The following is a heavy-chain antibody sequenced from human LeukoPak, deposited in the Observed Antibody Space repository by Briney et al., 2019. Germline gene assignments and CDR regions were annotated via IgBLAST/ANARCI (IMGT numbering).Heavy chain of an antibody. CDR1: GYTFTGYY. J-gene: IGHJ6*03. D-gene: IGHD6-6*01. Sequence: GASVKVSCKASGYTFTGYYMHWVRQAPGQGLDGMGWINPNSGGTNYAQKFQGRVTMARDTSTSTAYMELSRLRSDDTAVYYCARGLAAPADQYYMDVWGKGTTVTVSS. V-gene: IGHV1-2*02. CDR3: ARGLAAPADQYYMDV. CDR2: INPNSGGT.